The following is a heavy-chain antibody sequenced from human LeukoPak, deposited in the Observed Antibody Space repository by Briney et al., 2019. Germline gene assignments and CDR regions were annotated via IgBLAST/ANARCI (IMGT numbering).Heavy chain of an antibody. CDR1: GGSISSSSYY. Sequence: PSETLSLTCIVPGGSISSSSYYWAWIRQSPGKGLEWIGTFSSGGSAYYNPSLTSRVSISKDTFDNQFSLRLYSVTAADTAVYYCARKQTGTMYDVWGQGTQVTVSS. V-gene: IGHV4-39*07. CDR3: ARKQTGTMYDV. D-gene: IGHD1-7*01. CDR2: FSSGGSA. J-gene: IGHJ4*02.